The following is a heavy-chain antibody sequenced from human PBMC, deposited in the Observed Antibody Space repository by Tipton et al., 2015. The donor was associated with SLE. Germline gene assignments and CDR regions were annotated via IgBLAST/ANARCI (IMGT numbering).Heavy chain of an antibody. Sequence: SLRLSCAASGFTFSSYSMNWVRQAPGKGLEWVSSISSSSTYIYYADSVKGRFTISRDNAKNSLYLQMNSLRAEDTAVYYCARDTYYYDSSGYYSYYYYYGMHVWGQGTTVTVSS. V-gene: IGHV3-21*03. D-gene: IGHD3-22*01. CDR2: ISSSSTYI. CDR1: GFTFSSYS. CDR3: ARDTYYYDSSGYYSYYYYYGMHV. J-gene: IGHJ6*02.